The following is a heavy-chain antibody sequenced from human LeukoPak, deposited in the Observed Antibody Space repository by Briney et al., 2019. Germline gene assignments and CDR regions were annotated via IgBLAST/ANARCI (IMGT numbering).Heavy chain of an antibody. CDR2: IIPIFGTA. CDR1: GGTFSSYA. CDR3: ARISGPSPEGPYYFDY. D-gene: IGHD1-14*01. V-gene: IGHV1-69*05. J-gene: IGHJ4*02. Sequence: GASVKVSCKASGGTFSSYAISWVRQAPGQGLEWMGGIIPIFGTANYAQKFQGRVTSTTDESTSTAYMELSSLRSEDTAVYYCARISGPSPEGPYYFDYWGQGTLVTVSS.